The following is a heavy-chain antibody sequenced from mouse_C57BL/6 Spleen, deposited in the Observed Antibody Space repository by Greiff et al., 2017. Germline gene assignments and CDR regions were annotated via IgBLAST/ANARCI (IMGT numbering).Heavy chain of an antibody. CDR2: INPYNGGT. CDR3: ARSPSTGSDYFDY. Sequence: VQLKESGPVLVKPGASVKMSCKASGYTFTDYYMNWVKQSHGKSLEWIGVINPYNGGTSYNQKFKGKATLTVDTSSSTAYMELNSLTSEDSAVYYCARSPSTGSDYFDYWGQGTTLTVSS. CDR1: GYTFTDYY. D-gene: IGHD3-2*02. J-gene: IGHJ2*01. V-gene: IGHV1-19*01.